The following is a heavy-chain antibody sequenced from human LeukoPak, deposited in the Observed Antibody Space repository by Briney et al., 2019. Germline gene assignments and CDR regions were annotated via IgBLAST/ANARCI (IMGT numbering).Heavy chain of an antibody. CDR1: GGSISSRTYY. V-gene: IGHV4-39*02. CDR3: ARDSGGYSFDC. J-gene: IGHJ4*02. D-gene: IGHD1-26*01. Sequence: SETLSLTCTVSGGSISSRTYYWGWIRQPPGKGLEWIGSIFYSGSSYYNPSLKSRVTISVDTSKNHFSLKLTSVTAADTAVYYCARDSGGYSFDCWGQGTLVTVSS. CDR2: IFYSGSS.